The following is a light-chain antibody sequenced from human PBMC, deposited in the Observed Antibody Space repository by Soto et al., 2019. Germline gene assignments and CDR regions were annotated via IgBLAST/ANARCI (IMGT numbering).Light chain of an antibody. CDR3: AAWDDSLNGPV. J-gene: IGLJ3*02. V-gene: IGLV1-44*01. Sequence: QAVLTQPPSASGTPGQRVTISCFGSNSNIGSNIVNWYQQLPGTAPKLLIYSNNQRPSGVPDRFSGSKSGTSASLAISGLQSDDEADYYCAAWDDSLNGPVLGGGTKLTVL. CDR2: SNN. CDR1: NSNIGSNI.